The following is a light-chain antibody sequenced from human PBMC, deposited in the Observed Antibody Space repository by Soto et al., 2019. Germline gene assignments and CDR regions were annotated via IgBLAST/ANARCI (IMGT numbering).Light chain of an antibody. V-gene: IGKV1-5*03. CDR3: PPYKRYPLR. CDR1: QSISSW. Sequence: DIQMTQSPSTLSASVGDRVTITCRASQSISSWLAWYQQKPGKAPKXLIYKASSLESGVPSRFSGSGSGTELTITISSLQPEKVGPDYGPPYKRYPLRYGGGTKVDIK. J-gene: IGKJ4*02. CDR2: KAS.